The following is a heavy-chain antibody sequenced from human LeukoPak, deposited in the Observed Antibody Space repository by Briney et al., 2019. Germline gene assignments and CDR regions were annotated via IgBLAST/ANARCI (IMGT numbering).Heavy chain of an antibody. D-gene: IGHD3-22*01. Sequence: GSLRLSCVASGFTFSSYGMSWVRQAPGKGLEWVSAISGSGGSTYYAGSVKGRFTISRDNSKNTLYLQMNSLRAEDTAVYYCAKPRSGYNFDYWGQGTLVTVSS. J-gene: IGHJ4*02. CDR1: GFTFSSYG. CDR3: AKPRSGYNFDY. CDR2: ISGSGGST. V-gene: IGHV3-23*01.